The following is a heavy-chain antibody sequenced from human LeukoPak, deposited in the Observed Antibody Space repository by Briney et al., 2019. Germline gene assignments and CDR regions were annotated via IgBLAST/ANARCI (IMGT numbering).Heavy chain of an antibody. CDR2: INEDGTSA. V-gene: IGHV3-74*01. CDR3: ARVPTNSYGFGQ. Sequence: PGGSLRLSCAASGFGFSVYWMHWVRPAPGKGLVWVAHINEDGTSARHADSVKGRFTISRDNAKNTLYLQMNSLTVEDTAVYYCARVPTNSYGFGQWGQGSLVTVSS. D-gene: IGHD5-18*01. J-gene: IGHJ4*02. CDR1: GFGFSVYW.